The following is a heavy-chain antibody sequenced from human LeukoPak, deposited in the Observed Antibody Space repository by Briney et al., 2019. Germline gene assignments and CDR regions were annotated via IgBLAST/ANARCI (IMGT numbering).Heavy chain of an antibody. D-gene: IGHD3-22*01. Sequence: GGFLRLSCAASGFPFSCYAMGWVRQAPRKGLEWVSAITASSGGTYYADSVKGRFTISRDNSKNTLYLQINSLRAEDAAIYYCAKIRFYYDSSFDYWYFDLWGRGTLVTVSS. CDR3: AKIRFYYDSSFDYWYFDL. CDR1: GFPFSCYA. CDR2: ITASSGGT. J-gene: IGHJ2*01. V-gene: IGHV3-23*01.